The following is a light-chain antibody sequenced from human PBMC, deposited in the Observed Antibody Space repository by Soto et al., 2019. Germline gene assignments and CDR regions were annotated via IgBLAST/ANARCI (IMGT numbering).Light chain of an antibody. CDR3: CSYAGAYLFV. V-gene: IGLV2-11*01. CDR1: SSDVGAYDY. CDR2: DVS. Sequence: QSALTQPRSVSGSPGQSVTISCTGTSSDVGAYDYVSWYQHHPGRAPKLMIYDVSKRPAGVPDRFSGSKSGNTASLTISGLQAEDEADYSCCSYAGAYLFVFGTETKLTVL. J-gene: IGLJ1*01.